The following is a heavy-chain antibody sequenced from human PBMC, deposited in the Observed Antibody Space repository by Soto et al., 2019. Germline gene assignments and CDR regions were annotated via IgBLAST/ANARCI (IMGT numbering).Heavy chain of an antibody. V-gene: IGHV4-30-2*01. Sequence: TLSLTCAVSGGSISSGWYSWSGIRQPPGKGLEWIGYIYHSGSTYYNPSLKSRVTISVDRSKNQFSLKLSSVTAADTAVYYRARGRAGTYYYYYGMDVWGQGTTVTVSS. CDR3: ARGRAGTYYYYYGMDV. CDR2: IYHSGST. D-gene: IGHD1-1*01. CDR1: GGSISSGWYS. J-gene: IGHJ6*02.